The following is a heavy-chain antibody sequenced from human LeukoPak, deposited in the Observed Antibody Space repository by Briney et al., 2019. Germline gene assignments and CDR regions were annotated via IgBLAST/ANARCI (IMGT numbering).Heavy chain of an antibody. D-gene: IGHD2-15*01. CDR1: GFSFSTHA. CDR3: ARGFCNVDSCFEGTFGY. J-gene: IGHJ4*02. Sequence: GGSLRLSCAASGFSFSTHAMHWDRQAPGKGLEYVSGISSNGGNKYYADSVKGRFTISRDNSKNMVYLQMGSLRPEDMAVYYCARGFCNVDSCFEGTFGYWGQGTLVTVSS. V-gene: IGHV3-64*02. CDR2: ISSNGGNK.